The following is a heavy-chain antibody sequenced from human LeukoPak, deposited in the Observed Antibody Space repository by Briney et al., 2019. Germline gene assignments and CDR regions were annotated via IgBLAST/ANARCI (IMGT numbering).Heavy chain of an antibody. J-gene: IGHJ4*02. V-gene: IGHV1-2*02. CDR3: ARDGYNYALGRTYYFDY. CDR2: INPNSGGT. Sequence: ASVKVSCKASGYTFTGYYMHWVRQAPGQGLEWMGWINPNSGGTNYAQKFQGRVTMTRDTPISTAYMELSRLRSEDTAVYYCARDGYNYALGRTYYFDYWGQGILVTVSS. D-gene: IGHD5-18*01. CDR1: GYTFTGYY.